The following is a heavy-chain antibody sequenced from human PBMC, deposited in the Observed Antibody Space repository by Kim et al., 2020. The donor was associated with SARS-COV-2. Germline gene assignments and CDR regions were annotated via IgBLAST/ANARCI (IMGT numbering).Heavy chain of an antibody. D-gene: IGHD6-6*01. CDR2: INPNSGGT. CDR1: GYTFTGYY. CDR3: ARTYSSSFHNWFDP. V-gene: IGHV1-2*06. J-gene: IGHJ5*02. Sequence: ASVKVSCKASGYTFTGYYMHWVRQAPGQGLEWMGRINPNSGGTNYAQKFQGRVTMTRDTSISTAYMELSRLRSDDTAVYYCARTYSSSFHNWFDPWGQGTLVTVSS.